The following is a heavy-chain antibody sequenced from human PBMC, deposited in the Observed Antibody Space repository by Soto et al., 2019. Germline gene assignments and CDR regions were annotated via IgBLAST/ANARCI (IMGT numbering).Heavy chain of an antibody. CDR2: IRSKANSYAT. Sequence: PGGSLRLSCAASGFTFSGSAMHWVRQASGKGLEWVGRIRSKANSYATAYAASVKGRFTISRDDSKNTAHLQMNSLKTEDTAVYYCTRTLEYSSSLGVYFDYWGQGTLVTVSS. J-gene: IGHJ4*02. CDR3: TRTLEYSSSLGVYFDY. D-gene: IGHD6-6*01. CDR1: GFTFSGSA. V-gene: IGHV3-73*01.